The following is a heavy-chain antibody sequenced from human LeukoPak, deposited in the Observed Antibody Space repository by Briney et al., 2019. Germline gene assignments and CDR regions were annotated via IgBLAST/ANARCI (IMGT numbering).Heavy chain of an antibody. V-gene: IGHV1-2*02. D-gene: IGHD2/OR15-2a*01. J-gene: IGHJ4*02. CDR3: ARDVSGVRRISLLWTIDY. CDR2: INPNSGGT. CDR1: GYTFTGYY. Sequence: ASVKVSCKASGYTFTGYYMHWVRQAPGQGLEWMGWINPNSGGTNYAQKFQGRVTMTRDTSISTAYMELNRLRSDDTAVYYCARDVSGVRRISLLWTIDYWGQGTLVTVSS.